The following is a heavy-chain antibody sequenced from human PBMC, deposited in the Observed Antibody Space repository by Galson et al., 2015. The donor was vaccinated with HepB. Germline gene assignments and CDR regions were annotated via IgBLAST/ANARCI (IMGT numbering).Heavy chain of an antibody. CDR2: ISTNSGNT. CDR3: ARDRNYRFHS. CDR1: GYRFTDNG. J-gene: IGHJ4*02. Sequence: SVKVSCKASGYRFTDNGISWVRQAPGQGLEWMAWISTNSGNTNYAQKFQGRVTVTTDTSTSTAYMELRSLKSEDTAVYFCARDRNYRFHSWGQGTLVTVSS. V-gene: IGHV1-18*01. D-gene: IGHD1-7*01.